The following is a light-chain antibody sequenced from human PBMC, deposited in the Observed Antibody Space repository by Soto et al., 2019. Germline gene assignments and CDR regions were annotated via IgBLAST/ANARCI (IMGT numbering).Light chain of an antibody. CDR3: QQSYSTLDYT. CDR1: QRISNY. Sequence: DIQMTQSPSSLSASVGDRVTITCRASQRISNYLNWYQHKPGKAPRLLIYAASSLQSRVPSRFSGSGYGTDFTLTISSLQPEDFATYYCQQSYSTLDYTFGQGTKVEIK. V-gene: IGKV1-39*01. CDR2: AAS. J-gene: IGKJ2*01.